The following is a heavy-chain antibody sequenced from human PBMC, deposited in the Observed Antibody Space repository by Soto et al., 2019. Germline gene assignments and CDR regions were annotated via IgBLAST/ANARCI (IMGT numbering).Heavy chain of an antibody. CDR2: IYYSGST. J-gene: IGHJ4*02. Sequence: QLQLQESGPGLVKPSETLSLTCTVSLGSISSSSYYWGWIRQPPGKGLEWIGSIYYSGSTYYIPSLKSRVTISVDTSKNQFSLKLRSVTAADTAVYYCARLTASKDYYFDHWGQGTLVTVSS. CDR1: LGSISSSSYY. V-gene: IGHV4-39*01. CDR3: ARLTASKDYYFDH. D-gene: IGHD2-21*02.